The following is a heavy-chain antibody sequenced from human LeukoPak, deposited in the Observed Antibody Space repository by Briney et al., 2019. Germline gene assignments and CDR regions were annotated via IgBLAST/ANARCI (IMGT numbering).Heavy chain of an antibody. D-gene: IGHD3-10*01. CDR2: INHSGST. CDR1: GGSFSGYY. Sequence: SETLSLTCAVYGGSFSGYYWRWIRQPPGKGLEWIGEINHSGSTNYNPSLKSRVTISVDTSKNQFSLKLSSVTAADTAVYYCAGGVVRGVIADYWGQGTLVTVSS. CDR3: AGGVVRGVIADY. J-gene: IGHJ4*02. V-gene: IGHV4-34*01.